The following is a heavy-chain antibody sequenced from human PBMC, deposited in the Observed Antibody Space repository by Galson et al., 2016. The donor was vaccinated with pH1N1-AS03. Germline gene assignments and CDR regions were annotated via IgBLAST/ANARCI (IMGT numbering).Heavy chain of an antibody. CDR2: MNPDSGNT. V-gene: IGHV1-8*03. D-gene: IGHD2-15*01. CDR1: GYTFTTYD. CDR3: ARGVVDCSGPACSGTLRFDP. J-gene: IGHJ5*02. Sequence: SVKVSCKASGYTFTTYDINWVRQAPGQGLEWMGWMNPDSGNTGYAPSFQGRVTITRDNSISTAYMELSSLRSEDTAVYYCARGVVDCSGPACSGTLRFDPWCQGTLVTVSS.